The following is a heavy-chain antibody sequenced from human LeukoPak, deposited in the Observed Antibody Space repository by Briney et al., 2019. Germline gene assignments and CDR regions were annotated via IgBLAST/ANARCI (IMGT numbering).Heavy chain of an antibody. D-gene: IGHD2-8*01. V-gene: IGHV3-30*18. Sequence: GGSLRLSCAASGCPLSGYGMNWVRQAPGKGLEWVTVISDDARNEDYTDSVKGRFTISRDNSKNILYLQMNSLRVEDTAVCYCAKDRCSNGIGCYYYYVDVWGKGTTVTISS. CDR3: AKDRCSNGIGCYYYYVDV. CDR2: ISDDARNE. J-gene: IGHJ6*03. CDR1: GCPLSGYG.